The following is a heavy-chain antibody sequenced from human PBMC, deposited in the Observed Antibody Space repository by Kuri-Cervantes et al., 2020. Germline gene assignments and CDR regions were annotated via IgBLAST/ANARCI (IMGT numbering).Heavy chain of an antibody. D-gene: IGHD2-15*01. CDR2: IYYSGST. V-gene: IGHV4-31*03. CDR1: GGSISSGGYY. J-gene: IGHJ4*02. CDR3: ARGQEYCSGGSCRSYYFDY. Sequence: SETLSLTCTVSGGSISSGGYYWSWIRQPPGKGLEWIGYIYYSGSTSYNPSLKSRITISVDTSKSQFSLKLSSVTAADTAVYYCARGQEYCSGGSCRSYYFDYWGQGTLVTVSS.